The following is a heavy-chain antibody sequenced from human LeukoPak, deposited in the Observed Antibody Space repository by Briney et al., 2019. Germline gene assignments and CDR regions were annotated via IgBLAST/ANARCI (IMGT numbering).Heavy chain of an antibody. J-gene: IGHJ5*02. Sequence: KPSQTLSLTCTVSGGSISSGDYYWSWIRQPPGKVLEWIGYIYYSGSTYYNPSLMSRVNISVDKSKNQFSLKLSSVNAADTAVYYCARGGAWNDGIDPWGQGTLVTVSS. CDR2: IYYSGST. CDR3: ARGGAWNDGIDP. V-gene: IGHV4-30-4*08. D-gene: IGHD1-1*01. CDR1: GGSISSGDYY.